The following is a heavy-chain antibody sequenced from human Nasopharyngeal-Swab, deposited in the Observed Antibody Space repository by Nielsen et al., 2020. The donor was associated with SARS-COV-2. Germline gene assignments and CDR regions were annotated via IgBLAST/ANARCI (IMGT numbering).Heavy chain of an antibody. D-gene: IGHD4-17*01. CDR2: IAHDARNE. Sequence: GESLKISCAASGFTFSSFGMHWVRQAPGKGLEWVAFIAHDARNEYYGDSVKGRVSISRDSSKNTLYLQMDSLRGEDTAVYYCARDAPAHYGAFYWGRGTLVTVSS. CDR1: GFTFSSFG. J-gene: IGHJ4*02. V-gene: IGHV3-30*03. CDR3: ARDAPAHYGAFY.